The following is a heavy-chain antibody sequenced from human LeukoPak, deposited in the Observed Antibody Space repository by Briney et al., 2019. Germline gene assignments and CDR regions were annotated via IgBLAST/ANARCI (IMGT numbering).Heavy chain of an antibody. CDR3: ARGQYYDILTGYYNYFDY. D-gene: IGHD3-9*01. J-gene: IGHJ4*02. Sequence: GGSLRLSCAASGFTFTNYAMNWVRQAPGKGLEWVSYISSSGSTIYYADSVKGRFTISRDNAKNSLYLQMNSLRAEDTAVYYCARGQYYDILTGYYNYFDYWGQGTLVTVSS. CDR2: ISSSGSTI. CDR1: GFTFTNYA. V-gene: IGHV3-48*03.